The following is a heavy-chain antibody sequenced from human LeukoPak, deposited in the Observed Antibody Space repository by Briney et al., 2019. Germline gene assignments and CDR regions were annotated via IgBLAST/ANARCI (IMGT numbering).Heavy chain of an antibody. V-gene: IGHV1-69*13. Sequence: ASVTVSCKASGGTFSSYAISWVRQAPGQGLEWMGGIIPIFGTANYAQKFQGRVTITADESTSTAYMELSSLRSEDTAVYYCARGIAAERYNWFDPWGQGTLVTVSS. CDR3: ARGIAAERYNWFDP. D-gene: IGHD6-13*01. J-gene: IGHJ5*02. CDR2: IIPIFGTA. CDR1: GGTFSSYA.